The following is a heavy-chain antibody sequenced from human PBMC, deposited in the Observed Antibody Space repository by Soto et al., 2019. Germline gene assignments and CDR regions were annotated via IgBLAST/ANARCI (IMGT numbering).Heavy chain of an antibody. CDR2: VYYSGTT. CDR3: ARTTAVPNTLRSRYFFDY. V-gene: IGHV4-61*01. D-gene: IGHD4-17*01. Sequence: SETLSLTCSVSGGSVSDKTYYWSWIRQPPGKRLEWIGYVYYSGTTNYNPSLKSRVTISVDLSKNRFSLRLSSVTTADTALYYCARTTAVPNTLRSRYFFDYWGQGSLVTVSS. CDR1: GGSVSDKTYY. J-gene: IGHJ4*02.